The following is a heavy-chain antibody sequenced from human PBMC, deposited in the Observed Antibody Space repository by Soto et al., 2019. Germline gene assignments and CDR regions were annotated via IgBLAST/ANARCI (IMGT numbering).Heavy chain of an antibody. CDR2: IYYSGST. J-gene: IGHJ4*02. CDR1: GGSISSSSYY. V-gene: IGHV4-39*01. Sequence: SETLSLTCTVSGGSISSSSYYWGWIRQPPGKGLEWIGSIYYSGSTYYNPSLKSRVTISVDTSKNQFSLKLSSVTAADTAVYYCARLSVAGTLGYFDYWGQGTLVTVSS. CDR3: ARLSVAGTLGYFDY. D-gene: IGHD6-19*01.